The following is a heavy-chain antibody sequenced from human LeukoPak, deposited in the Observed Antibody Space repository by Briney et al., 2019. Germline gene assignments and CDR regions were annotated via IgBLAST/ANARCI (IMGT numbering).Heavy chain of an antibody. D-gene: IGHD5/OR15-5a*01. CDR3: ARTGDYSRSTGGWFDP. J-gene: IGHJ5*02. CDR2: IFYTGTT. V-gene: IGHV4-59*11. CDR1: GDSISSHY. Sequence: SETLSLTCTVSGDSISSHYWSWVRQPPGKGLQWIGYIFYTGTTHYNPSLRSRVTVSTDTSKKRFSLRLTSVTAADTAVYFCARTGDYSRSTGGWFDPWGQGILVTVSS.